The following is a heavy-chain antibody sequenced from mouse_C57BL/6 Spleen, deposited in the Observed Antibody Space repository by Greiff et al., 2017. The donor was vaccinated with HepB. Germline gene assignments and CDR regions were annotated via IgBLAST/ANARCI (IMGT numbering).Heavy chain of an antibody. CDR1: GYSITSGYY. V-gene: IGHV3-6*01. Sequence: EVQLQESGPGLVKPSQSLSLTCSVTGYSITSGYYWNWIRQFPGNKLEWMGYISYDGSNNYNPSLKNRISITRDTSKNQFFLKLNSVTTEDTATYYWARGGGYYGYEYFDVWGTGTTVTVSS. D-gene: IGHD2-2*01. CDR3: ARGGGYYGYEYFDV. CDR2: ISYDGSN. J-gene: IGHJ1*03.